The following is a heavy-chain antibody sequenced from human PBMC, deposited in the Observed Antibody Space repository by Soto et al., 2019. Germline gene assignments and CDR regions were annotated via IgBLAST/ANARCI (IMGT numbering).Heavy chain of an antibody. CDR1: GFTFSSYG. V-gene: IGHV3-30*18. CDR2: ISYDGSNK. CDR3: AKSTYYYDSSGPRLFDY. D-gene: IGHD3-22*01. J-gene: IGHJ4*02. Sequence: QVQLVESGGGVVQPGRSLRLSCAASGFTFSSYGMHWVRQAPGKGLEWVAVISYDGSNKYYADSVKGRFTISRDNSKNTLYLQMNSLRAEDTAVYYCAKSTYYYDSSGPRLFDYWGQVTLVTVSS.